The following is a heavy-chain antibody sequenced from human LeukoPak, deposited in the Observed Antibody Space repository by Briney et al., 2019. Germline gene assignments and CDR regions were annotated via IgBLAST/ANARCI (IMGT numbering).Heavy chain of an antibody. CDR2: ISSSGSTI. D-gene: IGHD6-19*01. CDR3: ARHDLGEYSSVWYYFDY. CDR1: GFTFSSYE. Sequence: GGSLRLSCAASGFTFSSYEMNWVRQAPGKGLEWVSYISSSGSTIYYADSVKGRFTISRDNAKNSLYLQMNSLRAEDTAVYYCARHDLGEYSSVWYYFDYWGQGTLVTVSS. J-gene: IGHJ4*02. V-gene: IGHV3-48*03.